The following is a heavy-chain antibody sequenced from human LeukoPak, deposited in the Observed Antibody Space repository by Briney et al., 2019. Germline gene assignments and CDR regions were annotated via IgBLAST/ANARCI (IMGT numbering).Heavy chain of an antibody. J-gene: IGHJ4*02. CDR1: GYTFTSYD. Sequence: ASVKVSCKASGYTFTSYDINWVRQATGQGLEWMGWMNPNSGNTGYAQKLQCRVTMTRNTSISTAYMELSSLRSEDTAVYYCARGVYYYDSSGYYYTDYWGQGTLVTVSS. D-gene: IGHD3-22*01. CDR2: MNPNSGNT. V-gene: IGHV1-8*01. CDR3: ARGVYYYDSSGYYYTDY.